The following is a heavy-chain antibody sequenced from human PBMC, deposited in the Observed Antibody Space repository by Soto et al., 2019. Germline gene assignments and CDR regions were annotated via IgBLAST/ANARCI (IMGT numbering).Heavy chain of an antibody. CDR3: ARGQVVAAQH. J-gene: IGHJ4*02. V-gene: IGHV4-30-2*01. D-gene: IGHD2-15*01. CDR1: GGSISSGGYS. Sequence: SETLSLTCAVSGGSISSGGYSWSWIRQPAGKGLEWIGYIYHSGSTYYNPSLKSRVTISVDRSKNQFSLKLSSVTAADTAVYYCARGQVVAAQHWGQGTLVTVSS. CDR2: IYHSGST.